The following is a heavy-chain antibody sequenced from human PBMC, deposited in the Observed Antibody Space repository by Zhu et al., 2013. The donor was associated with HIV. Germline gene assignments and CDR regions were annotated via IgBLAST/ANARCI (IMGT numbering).Heavy chain of an antibody. CDR1: GGTFSSYP. J-gene: IGHJ4*02. D-gene: IGHD7-27*01. CDR3: ARTGDLLKGFDY. V-gene: IGHV1-69*02. CDR2: IIPILGIA. Sequence: QVQLVQSGAEVKKPGSSVKVSCKASGGTFSSYPISWVRQAPGQGLEWMGRIIPILGIANYAQKFQGRVTITADKSTSTAYMELSSLRSEDTAVYYCARTGDLLKGFDYWGQGTLVTVSS.